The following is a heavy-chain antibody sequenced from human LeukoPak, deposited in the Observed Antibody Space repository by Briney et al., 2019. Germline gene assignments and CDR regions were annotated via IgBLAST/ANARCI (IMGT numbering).Heavy chain of an antibody. J-gene: IGHJ5*02. V-gene: IGHV4-39*01. CDR3: ARHIVVVPAANYNWFDP. D-gene: IGHD2-2*01. CDR1: GGSISSSSYY. CDR2: IYYSGRT. Sequence: PSETMSLTCTVSGGSISSSSYYWGWIRQPRGKGLEWIGSIYYSGRTYYNPSLKSRVTISVYTSKNQFSLKLSSVTAADTAVYYCARHIVVVPAANYNWFDPWGQGTLVTVSS.